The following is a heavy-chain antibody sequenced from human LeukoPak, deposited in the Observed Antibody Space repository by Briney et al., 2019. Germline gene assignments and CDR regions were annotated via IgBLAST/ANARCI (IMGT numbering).Heavy chain of an antibody. V-gene: IGHV3-74*01. CDR3: ATKQWLAPPPDS. D-gene: IGHD6-19*01. J-gene: IGHJ4*02. Sequence: GGSLRLSCAASGFTFSKYWMLWVRQAPGKGLESVSRINTDGTVTTYADSVKDRFTVSRDNADNTMFLQMNSVRDEDTAVYYCATKQWLAPPPDSWGQGTPVTVSS. CDR1: GFTFSKYW. CDR2: INTDGTVT.